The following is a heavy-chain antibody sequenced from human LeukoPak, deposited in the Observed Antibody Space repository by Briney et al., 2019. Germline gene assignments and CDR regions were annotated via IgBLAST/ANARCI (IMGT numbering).Heavy chain of an antibody. CDR3: ARDGSITMVRGGVYYYYGMDV. CDR2: ISAYNGNT. D-gene: IGHD3-10*01. Sequence: RASVKVSCKASGYIFANYGISWVRQAPGQGLEWMGWISAYNGNTNYAQNLQGRVTMTTDTSTGTSYMELRSLRSDDTAVYYCARDGSITMVRGGVYYYYGMDVWGQGTTVTVSS. V-gene: IGHV1-18*01. CDR1: GYIFANYG. J-gene: IGHJ6*02.